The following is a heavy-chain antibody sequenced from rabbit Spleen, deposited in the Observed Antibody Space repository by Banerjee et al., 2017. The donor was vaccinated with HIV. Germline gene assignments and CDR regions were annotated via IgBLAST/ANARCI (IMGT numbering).Heavy chain of an antibody. CDR2: IAGSSSGFT. CDR1: GFSFSSSDY. CDR3: ARDLDGVIGWNFGW. J-gene: IGHJ6*01. V-gene: IGHV1S45*01. D-gene: IGHD4-1*01. Sequence: QEQLEESGGGLVKPEGSLTLTCKASGFSFSSSDYMCWVRQAPGKGLEWISCIAGSSSGFTYSATWAKGRFTCSKTSSTTVTLQMTSLTVADTATYFCARDLDGVIGWNFGWWGPGTLVTVS.